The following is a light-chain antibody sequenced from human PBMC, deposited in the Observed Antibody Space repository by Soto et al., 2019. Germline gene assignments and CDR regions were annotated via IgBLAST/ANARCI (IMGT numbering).Light chain of an antibody. Sequence: ELVLTQSPGTLSLSPGERGTLSCRASQSVGSNYLAWYQQKPGQAPRLLIYGASSRATGIADRFSGSGSGTDFTLTISRLEPEDFALYYCQQYGYSPITFGQGTRLEIK. CDR3: QQYGYSPIT. J-gene: IGKJ5*01. V-gene: IGKV3-20*01. CDR2: GAS. CDR1: QSVGSNY.